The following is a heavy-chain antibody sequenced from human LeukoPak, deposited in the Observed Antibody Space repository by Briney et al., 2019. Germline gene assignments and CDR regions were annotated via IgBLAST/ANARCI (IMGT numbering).Heavy chain of an antibody. J-gene: IGHJ3*02. CDR1: GGSISSYY. V-gene: IGHV4-59*01. CDR3: ARDWYCSGGSCYSGFGAFDI. CDR2: IYYSGST. D-gene: IGHD2-15*01. Sequence: SETLSLTCTVSGGSISSYYWSWIRQPPEKGLEWIGYIYYSGSTNYNPSLKSRVTLSVDTSKNQFSLKLSSVTAADTAVYYCARDWYCSGGSCYSGFGAFDIWGQGTMVTVSS.